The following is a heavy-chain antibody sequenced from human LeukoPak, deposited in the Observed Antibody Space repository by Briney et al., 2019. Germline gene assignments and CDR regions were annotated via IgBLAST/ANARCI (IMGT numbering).Heavy chain of an antibody. V-gene: IGHV3-23*01. D-gene: IGHD5-18*01. CDR1: GFTFDNYA. J-gene: IGHJ4*02. CDR2: INGRGDRT. CDR3: AKEPGIEIWFNFHY. Sequence: GGSLRLSCAASGFTFDNYAVTWARQAPGKGLEWVSGINGRGDRTYYAASVKGRFTISRDNSKNTLYLQMNSLRAEDTAIYYCAKEPGIEIWFNFHYWGQGTPVTVSS.